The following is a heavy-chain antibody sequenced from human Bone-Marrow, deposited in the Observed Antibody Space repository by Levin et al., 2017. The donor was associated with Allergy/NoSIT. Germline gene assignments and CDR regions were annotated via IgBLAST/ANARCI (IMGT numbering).Heavy chain of an antibody. Sequence: ESGPTLVKPTQTLTLTCTFSGFSLKTSGMCVTWIRQPPGKALEWLALIDWDGDTYYNTSLKTRLTISKDTSKNQVLLTMTNVGPVETATYYCARTVEETTVTTAFDTWGQGMLVTVSS. CDR2: IDWDGDT. J-gene: IGHJ5*02. CDR1: GFSLKTSGMC. V-gene: IGHV2-70*01. D-gene: IGHD4-17*01. CDR3: ARTVEETTVTTAFDT.